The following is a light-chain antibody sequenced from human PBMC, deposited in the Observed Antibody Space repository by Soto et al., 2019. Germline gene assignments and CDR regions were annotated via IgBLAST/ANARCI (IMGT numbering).Light chain of an antibody. V-gene: IGKV3-20*01. CDR1: QSVNSGY. J-gene: IGKJ1*01. CDR3: QQYGSSPPT. Sequence: EIVLTQSPGTLSLSPGERATLSCRASQSVNSGYLAWYQHTPGQAPRLLIYDTSTRATGIPDRFSGSGSGTDFTLTISRLEPEDFAVFYCQQYGSSPPTFGQGTKVEIK. CDR2: DTS.